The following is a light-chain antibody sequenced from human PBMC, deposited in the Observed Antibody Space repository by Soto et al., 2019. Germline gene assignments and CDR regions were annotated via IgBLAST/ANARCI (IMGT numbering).Light chain of an antibody. Sequence: EIVMTQSPATLSVSPGERATLSCRASQSVSSNLAWYQQKPGQAPRLLIYGASTRATGIPARFSGSGSGTEFNLTISSLQSEDFAVYYCQQYNNWPRTF. V-gene: IGKV3-15*01. CDR3: QQYNNWPRT. J-gene: IGKJ1*01. CDR1: QSVSSN. CDR2: GAS.